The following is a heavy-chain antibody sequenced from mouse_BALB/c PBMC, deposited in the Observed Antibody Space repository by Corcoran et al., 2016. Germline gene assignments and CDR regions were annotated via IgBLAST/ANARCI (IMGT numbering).Heavy chain of an antibody. J-gene: IGHJ3*01. CDR2: INTNTGEP. V-gene: IGHV9-3*02. CDR3: ARDHGYFAY. Sequence: QIQLVQSGPELKKPGETVKISCKASGYTFTNYGMNWVKQAPGKGLKWMGWINTNTGEPTYAEEFKGRFAFSLETSASTAYLQINNLKNEDTATYFCARDHGYFAYWGQGTLVTVSA. CDR1: GYTFTNYG. D-gene: IGHD2-2*01.